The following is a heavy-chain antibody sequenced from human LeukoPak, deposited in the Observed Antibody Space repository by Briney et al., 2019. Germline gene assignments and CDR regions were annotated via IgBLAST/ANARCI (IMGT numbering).Heavy chain of an antibody. J-gene: IGHJ4*02. CDR2: VRYDQSAT. V-gene: IGHV3-30*02. D-gene: IGHD4-11*01. Sequence: GGSLRLSCAASGFNFSIYGMHWVRQAPGKGLEWVTFVRYDQSATVYADSVKGRFTISRDNFKNTVSLQMNSLRAEDTAVYYCAKDAQRGFDYSNSLQHWGQGSLVTVSS. CDR3: AKDAQRGFDYSNSLQH. CDR1: GFNFSIYG.